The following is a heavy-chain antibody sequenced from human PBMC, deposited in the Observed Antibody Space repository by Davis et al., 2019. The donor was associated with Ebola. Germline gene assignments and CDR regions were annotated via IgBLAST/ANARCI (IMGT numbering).Heavy chain of an antibody. CDR2: IIPIFGTT. V-gene: IGHV1-69*13. CDR1: GDTFISYA. J-gene: IGHJ4*02. CDR3: AAMHGFGEGWPGY. D-gene: IGHD3-10*01. Sequence: SVTVSCKASGDTFISYAISWVRQAPGQGLEWMGGIIPIFGTTNYTRKFQGRVTITADESTSTVYMELRRLRSEDTALYYCAAMHGFGEGWPGYWGQGTLVTVSS.